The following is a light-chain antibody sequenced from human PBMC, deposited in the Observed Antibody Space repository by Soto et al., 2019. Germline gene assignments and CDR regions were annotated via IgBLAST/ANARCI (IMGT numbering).Light chain of an antibody. V-gene: IGKV3-15*01. CDR1: QSISDT. Sequence: EMVITQSPATLSVSPGGRATLSCRASQSISDTLAWYQQKPGQAPRLLIHGASTRAPGFPARFSGSGSGTDFTLTISSLQSEDFAVYYCQQYDTWPWTFGQGTKVDIK. CDR2: GAS. J-gene: IGKJ1*01. CDR3: QQYDTWPWT.